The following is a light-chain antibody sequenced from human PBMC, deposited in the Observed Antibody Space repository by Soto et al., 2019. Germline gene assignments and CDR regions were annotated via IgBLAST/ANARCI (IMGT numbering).Light chain of an antibody. CDR1: SPNIGSNI. J-gene: IGLJ1*01. CDR3: AASDDSLNAYV. CDR2: SNS. Sequence: QSVLTQPPSASGTPGQRVTISCSGGSPNIGSNIVNWYQQLPGTAPKLLIYSNSQRPSGVPDRFSGSKSGTSASLAIRGLQSDDEADYYCAASDDSLNAYVFGTGTKLTVL. V-gene: IGLV1-44*01.